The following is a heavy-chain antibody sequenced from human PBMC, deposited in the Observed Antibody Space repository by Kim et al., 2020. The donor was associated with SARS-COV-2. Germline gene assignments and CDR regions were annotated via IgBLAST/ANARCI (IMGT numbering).Heavy chain of an antibody. Sequence: VKGRFTISRDNSKNTLDLQMNSLRAEDTAVYYCARERDILTGYSYYGMDVWGQGTTVTVSS. V-gene: IGHV3-66*01. CDR3: ARERDILTGYSYYGMDV. D-gene: IGHD3-9*01. J-gene: IGHJ6*02.